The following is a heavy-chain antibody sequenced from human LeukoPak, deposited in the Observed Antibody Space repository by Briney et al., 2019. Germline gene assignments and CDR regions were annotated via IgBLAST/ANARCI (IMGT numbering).Heavy chain of an antibody. CDR1: GGTFSSYA. D-gene: IGHD3-22*01. Sequence: GASVKVSCKASGGTFSSYAISWVRQAPGQGLEWMGGIIPIFGTANYAQKFQGRVTITADESTSTAYMELSSLRSEDTAVYYCAREGYYDSGGFSNLPDYWGQGTLVTVSS. CDR3: AREGYYDSGGFSNLPDY. J-gene: IGHJ4*02. V-gene: IGHV1-69*13. CDR2: IIPIFGTA.